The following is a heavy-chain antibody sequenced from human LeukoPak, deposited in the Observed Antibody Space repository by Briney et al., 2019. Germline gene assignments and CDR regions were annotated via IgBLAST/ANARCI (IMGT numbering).Heavy chain of an antibody. CDR1: GFTFSSYS. CDR2: ISSSSSYI. Sequence: GGSRRLSCAASGFTFSSYSMNWVRQAPGKGLEWVSSISSSSSYIYYADSVKGRFTISRDNAKNSLYLQMNSLRAEDTAVYYCARDPRYSSGWYRGGNWFDPWGQGTLVTVSS. V-gene: IGHV3-21*01. J-gene: IGHJ5*02. D-gene: IGHD6-19*01. CDR3: ARDPRYSSGWYRGGNWFDP.